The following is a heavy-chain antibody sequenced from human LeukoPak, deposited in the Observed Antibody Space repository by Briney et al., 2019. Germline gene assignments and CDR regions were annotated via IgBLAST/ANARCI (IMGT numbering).Heavy chain of an antibody. D-gene: IGHD4-23*01. V-gene: IGHV3-48*01. J-gene: IGHJ4*02. CDR2: ISSSSSTI. Sequence: GGSLRLSCAASGFTVSSNYMNWVRQAPGKGLEWVSYISSSSSTIYYADSVKGRFTISRDNAKNSLYLQMNSLRAEDTAVYYCASLPADYGGNSLFDYWGQGTLVTVSS. CDR1: GFTVSSNY. CDR3: ASLPADYGGNSLFDY.